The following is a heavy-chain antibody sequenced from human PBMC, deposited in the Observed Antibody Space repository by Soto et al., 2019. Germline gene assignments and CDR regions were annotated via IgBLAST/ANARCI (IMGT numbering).Heavy chain of an antibody. V-gene: IGHV4-31*11. CDR2: IYYSGST. Sequence: PSETLSLTCAVSGGSISSGGYSWSWIRQPPGKGLEWIGYIYYSGSTYYNPSLKSRVTISVDTSKNQFSLKLSSVTAADTAVYYCARDSPSPYDSSGYETRPFDYWGQGTLVTVSS. CDR1: GGSISSGGYS. D-gene: IGHD3-22*01. J-gene: IGHJ4*02. CDR3: ARDSPSPYDSSGYETRPFDY.